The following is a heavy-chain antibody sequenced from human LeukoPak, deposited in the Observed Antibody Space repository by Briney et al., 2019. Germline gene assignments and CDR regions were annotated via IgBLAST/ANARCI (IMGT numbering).Heavy chain of an antibody. J-gene: IGHJ4*02. D-gene: IGHD3-3*01. CDR1: GGSISSGDYY. V-gene: IGHV4-30-4*01. Sequence: SETLSLTCTVSGGSISSGDYYWSWIRQPPGKGLEWIGYTYYSGSTYYNPSLKSRVTISVDTSKNQFSLKLSSVTAADTAVYYCARAPRIRDFWSGAYYYFDYWGQGTLVTVSS. CDR2: TYYSGST. CDR3: ARAPRIRDFWSGAYYYFDY.